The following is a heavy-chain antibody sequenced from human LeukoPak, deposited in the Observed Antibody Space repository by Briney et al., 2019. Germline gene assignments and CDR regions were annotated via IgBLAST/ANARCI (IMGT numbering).Heavy chain of an antibody. V-gene: IGHV1-69*05. J-gene: IGHJ4*02. CDR3: ARGMNVGFCGGTPFDY. CDR1: GGTFSSYA. CDR2: IIPIFGTA. Sequence: ASVKVSCKASGGTFSSYAISWVRQAPGQGLEWMGGIIPIFGTANYAQKFQGRVTITTDESTSTAYMELSSLRSEDTAVYYCARGMNVGFCGGTPFDYWGQGTLVTVSS. D-gene: IGHD4-23*01.